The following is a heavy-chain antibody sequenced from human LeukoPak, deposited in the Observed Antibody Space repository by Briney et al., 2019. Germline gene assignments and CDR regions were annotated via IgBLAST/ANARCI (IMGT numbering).Heavy chain of an antibody. V-gene: IGHV1-18*01. J-gene: IGHJ6*03. D-gene: IGHD6-6*01. CDR3: ARDVNAVSAYPKQLVLLDYYYYMDV. Sequence: ASVKVSCTASGYTFTSYGISWVRQAPGQGLEWMGWISAYNGNTNYAQKLQGRVTMTTDTSTSTAYMELRSLRSDDTAVYYCARDVNAVSAYPKQLVLLDYYYYMDVWGKGTTVTVSS. CDR1: GYTFTSYG. CDR2: ISAYNGNT.